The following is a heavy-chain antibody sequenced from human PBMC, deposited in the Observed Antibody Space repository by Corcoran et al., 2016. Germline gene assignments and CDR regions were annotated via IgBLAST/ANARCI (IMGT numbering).Heavy chain of an antibody. Sequence: QVQLQESGPGLVKPSETLSLTCTVSGGSVSSSDSYWIWIRQPPGKGLEWMGNIYYNGNTNYNPSLTSRVTISIATSKNQFSLNLTSVTAADTAVYYCARRGGSGRSFDYWGQGTLVTVSS. CDR2: IYYNGNT. D-gene: IGHD3-10*01. CDR1: GGSVSSSDSY. V-gene: IGHV4-61*08. J-gene: IGHJ4*02. CDR3: ARRGGSGRSFDY.